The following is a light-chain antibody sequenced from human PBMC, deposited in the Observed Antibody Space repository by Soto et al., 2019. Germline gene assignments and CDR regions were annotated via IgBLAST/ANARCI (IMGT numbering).Light chain of an antibody. V-gene: IGLV1-51*02. CDR3: GTWDSSLSAGE. CDR2: ENN. J-gene: IGLJ2*01. CDR1: SSNIGNNY. Sequence: QSVLTQPPSVSAAPGQKVTISCSGSSSNIGNNYVSWYQQLPGTAPKLLIYENNKRPSGIPDRFSGSKSGTSATLGITGPPAGDEADYYCGTWDSSLSAGEFGGGTKLTVL.